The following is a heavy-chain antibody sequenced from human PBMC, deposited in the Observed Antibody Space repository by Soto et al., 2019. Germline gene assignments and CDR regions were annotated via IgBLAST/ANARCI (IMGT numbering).Heavy chain of an antibody. Sequence: GGSQTLFCAASGFTVTPSWMNWVHQAAGRGLVRGSHIKRDRATAEAGSVEGRFTVSRDDAKNTFYLQMNSLRAEDTAVYYCAKDRGEEGLKFLEWFGGMDVWGHGTTVTVSS. CDR1: GFTVTPSW. D-gene: IGHD3-3*01. CDR2: IKRDRAT. CDR3: AKDRGEEGLKFLEWFGGMDV. V-gene: IGHV3-74*01. J-gene: IGHJ6*02.